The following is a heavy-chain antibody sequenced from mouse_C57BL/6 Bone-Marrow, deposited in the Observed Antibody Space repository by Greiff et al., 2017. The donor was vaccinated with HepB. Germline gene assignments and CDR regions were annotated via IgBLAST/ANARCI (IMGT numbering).Heavy chain of an antibody. Sequence: EVQRVESGGGLVQPGGSLSLSCAASGFTFPDYYMSWVRQPPGKALEWLGFIRNKANGYKTEYSASVKGRFTISRDNSQSILYLQMNALRAEDSATYYCARSPITTVVDYWGQGTTLTVSS. D-gene: IGHD1-1*01. V-gene: IGHV7-3*01. CDR2: IRNKANGYKT. J-gene: IGHJ2*01. CDR1: GFTFPDYY. CDR3: ARSPITTVVDY.